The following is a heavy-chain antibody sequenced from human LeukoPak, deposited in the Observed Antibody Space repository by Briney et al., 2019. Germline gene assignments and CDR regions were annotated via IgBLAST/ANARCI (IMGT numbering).Heavy chain of an antibody. CDR1: GGSFSGYY. Sequence: KPSETLSLTCAVYGGSFSGYYWSWIRQPPGKGLEWIGEINHSGSTNYNPSLKSRVTISVDTSKNQFSLKLSSVTAADTAVYYCARFPGSYYYYYMDVWGKGTTVTVSS. CDR2: INHSGST. D-gene: IGHD3-10*01. J-gene: IGHJ6*03. CDR3: ARFPGSYYYYYMDV. V-gene: IGHV4-34*01.